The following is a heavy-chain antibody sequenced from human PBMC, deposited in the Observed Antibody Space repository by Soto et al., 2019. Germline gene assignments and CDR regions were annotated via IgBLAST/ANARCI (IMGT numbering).Heavy chain of an antibody. Sequence: SSVKVSCKASGYTFTSYGISWVRLAPGQGLEWMGIINPSGGSTSYAQKFQGRVTMTRDTSTSTVYMELSSLRSEDTAVYYCASPQGVSGDYYYGMDVWGQGTTVTVSS. CDR3: ASPQGVSGDYYYGMDV. D-gene: IGHD3-10*01. J-gene: IGHJ6*02. CDR2: INPSGGST. CDR1: GYTFTSYG. V-gene: IGHV1-46*01.